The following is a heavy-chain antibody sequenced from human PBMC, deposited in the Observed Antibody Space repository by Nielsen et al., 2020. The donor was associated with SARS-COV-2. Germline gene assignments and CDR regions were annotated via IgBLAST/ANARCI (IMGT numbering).Heavy chain of an antibody. D-gene: IGHD3/OR15-3a*01. CDR1: AFTFSTYW. J-gene: IGHJ4*02. V-gene: IGHV3-74*01. CDR3: VRGLQVPNGLAHR. Sequence: GGSLRLSCAASAFTFSTYWMYWVRQAPGKGLVWVSRINSDGSSTSYADSVKGRFTISRDNAKNTLYLQMNSLRAEDTAVYYCVRGLQVPNGLAHRWGQGTLVTVSS. CDR2: INSDGSST.